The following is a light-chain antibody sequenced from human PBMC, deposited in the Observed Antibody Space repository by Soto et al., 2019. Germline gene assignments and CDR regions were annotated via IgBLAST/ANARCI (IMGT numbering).Light chain of an antibody. V-gene: IGLV3-21*02. J-gene: IGLJ3*02. CDR1: NIGSKS. CDR2: DDG. Sequence: SYELTQSPSVSVAPGQTARITCGGNNIGSKSVHWYQQKPGQAPVAVVYDDGDRPSGIPERFSGSNSGNKATLTISRVEAGDEADFYCQVWDSRSEHWVFGGGTKVTVL. CDR3: QVWDSRSEHWV.